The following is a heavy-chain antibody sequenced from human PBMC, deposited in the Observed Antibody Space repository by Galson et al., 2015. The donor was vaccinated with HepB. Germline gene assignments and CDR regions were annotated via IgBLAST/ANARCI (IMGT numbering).Heavy chain of an antibody. V-gene: IGHV3-15*01. J-gene: IGHJ3*02. CDR3: TTDWVLTGAFDI. CDR1: GFTFSNAW. D-gene: IGHD1-1*01. Sequence: SLRLSCAASGFTFSNAWMSWVRQAPGKGLEWVGRIKSKTDGGTTDYAAPVKGRFTISRDDSKNTLYLQMNSLKTEDTAVYYCTTDWVLTGAFDIWGQGTMVTVSS. CDR2: IKSKTDGGTT.